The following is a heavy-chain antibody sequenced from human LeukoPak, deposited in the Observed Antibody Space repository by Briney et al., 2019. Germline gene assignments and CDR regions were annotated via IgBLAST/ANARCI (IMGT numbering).Heavy chain of an antibody. CDR1: GFTFSSYI. D-gene: IGHD3-22*01. J-gene: IGHJ4*02. V-gene: IGHV3-21*01. CDR2: ISSSSDYI. CDR3: ARALYYYDSSTFY. Sequence: GGSLTLSCAASGFTFSSYIMSWVRQAPGKGLECVSSISSSSDYIYYADSVKGRFTISRDNAKSSLYLQMNTLRAEDTAVYYFARALYYYDSSTFYWGQGTLVTVSS.